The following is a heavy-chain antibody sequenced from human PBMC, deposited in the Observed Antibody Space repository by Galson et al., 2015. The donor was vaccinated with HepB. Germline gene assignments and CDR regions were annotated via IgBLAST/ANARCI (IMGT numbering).Heavy chain of an antibody. CDR3: TATDYYDSSGYYYEDY. CDR2: IYSGGST. D-gene: IGHD3-22*01. J-gene: IGHJ4*02. Sequence: SLRLSCAASGFTVSSNYMSWVRQAPGKGLEWVSVIYSGGSTYYADSVKGRFTISRDDSKNTLYLQMNSLKTEDTAVYYCTATDYYDSSGYYYEDYWGQGTLVTVSS. V-gene: IGHV3-53*01. CDR1: GFTVSSNY.